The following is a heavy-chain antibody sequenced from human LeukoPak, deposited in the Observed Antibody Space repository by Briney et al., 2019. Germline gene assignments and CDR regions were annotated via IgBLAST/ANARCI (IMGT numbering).Heavy chain of an antibody. D-gene: IGHD3-10*01. CDR1: GFTFSDYD. CDR2: ISTAGDT. V-gene: IGHV3-13*01. Sequence: GGSLRLSCAASGFTFSDYDMHWVRQATGKGLEWVSAISTAGDTYYPGSVKGRFTISRDNSKNTLYLQMNSLRAEDTAVYYCAKAIGSSPQIWFGETLPRFDYWGQGTLVTVSS. J-gene: IGHJ4*02. CDR3: AKAIGSSPQIWFGETLPRFDY.